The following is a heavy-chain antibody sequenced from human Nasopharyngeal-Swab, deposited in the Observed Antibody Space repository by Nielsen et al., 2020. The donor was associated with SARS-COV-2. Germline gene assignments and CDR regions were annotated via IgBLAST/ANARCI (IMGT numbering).Heavy chain of an antibody. CDR2: INWNGGST. J-gene: IGHJ6*03. D-gene: IGHD6-25*01. V-gene: IGHV3-20*01. Sequence: GGSLRLSCAASGFTFDDYGMSWVRQAPGKGLEWVSGINWNGGSTGYADSVKGRFTISRDNAKNSLYLQMNSLRAEDTALYHCARGGGSPLYYYYYYMDVWGKGTTVTVSS. CDR1: GFTFDDYG. CDR3: ARGGGSPLYYYYYYMDV.